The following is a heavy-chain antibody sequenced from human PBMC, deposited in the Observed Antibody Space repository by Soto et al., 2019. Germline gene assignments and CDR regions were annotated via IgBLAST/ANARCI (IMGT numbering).Heavy chain of an antibody. Sequence: ASVKVSCKASGGTFSSYAISWVRQAPGQGLEWMGGIIPIFGTANYAQKFQGRVTIPADESTSTAYVELSSLRSEDTAVYYWGRDARYYDILTGYERAANGFDPGGQGTLVTV. J-gene: IGHJ5*02. CDR1: GGTFSSYA. CDR2: IIPIFGTA. D-gene: IGHD3-9*01. V-gene: IGHV1-69*13. CDR3: GRDARYYDILTGYERAANGFDP.